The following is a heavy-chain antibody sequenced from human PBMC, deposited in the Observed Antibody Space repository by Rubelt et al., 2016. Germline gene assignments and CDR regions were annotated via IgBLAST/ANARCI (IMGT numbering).Heavy chain of an antibody. CDR3: ASSSSWEY. D-gene: IGHD6-13*01. V-gene: IGHV3-NL1*01. Sequence: GGGSTYYADSVKGRFTISRDNSKNTLYLQMNSLRAEDTAVYYCASSSSWEYWGQGTLVTVSS. J-gene: IGHJ4*02. CDR2: GGGST.